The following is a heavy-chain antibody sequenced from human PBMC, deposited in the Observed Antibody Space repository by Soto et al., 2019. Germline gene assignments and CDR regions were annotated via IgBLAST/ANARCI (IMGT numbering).Heavy chain of an antibody. CDR3: ATSYGSGYRAFDY. J-gene: IGHJ4*02. CDR2: INPILSIS. Sequence: QVQLVQSGAEVKRPGSSVKVSCKASGDTFAFYSINWVRQAPGLGLEWMGRINPILSISNYAQRFQGRVTMTADKSTSTAYMVLNSLRSEDTAIYYCATSYGSGYRAFDYWGQGALVTVSS. V-gene: IGHV1-69*02. D-gene: IGHD3-10*01. CDR1: GDTFAFYS.